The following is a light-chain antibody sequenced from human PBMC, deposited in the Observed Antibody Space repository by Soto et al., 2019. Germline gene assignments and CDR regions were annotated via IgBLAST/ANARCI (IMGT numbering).Light chain of an antibody. CDR3: TSYTTNNTYV. Sequence: QSALTQPASVSGSPGQSITISCTGTSSDVGGYNYVSWYQQHSGKAPKLMIYEVRDRPSGVSNRFSGSKSGNTASLTISGLQADDEADYYCTSYTTNNTYVFGAGTKVTVL. J-gene: IGLJ1*01. CDR2: EVR. CDR1: SSDVGGYNY. V-gene: IGLV2-14*01.